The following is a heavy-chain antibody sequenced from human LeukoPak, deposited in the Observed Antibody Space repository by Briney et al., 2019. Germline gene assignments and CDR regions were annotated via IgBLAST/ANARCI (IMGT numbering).Heavy chain of an antibody. CDR3: ARGLRYCSSTSCYTAY. V-gene: IGHV3-7*01. J-gene: IGHJ4*02. CDR1: GFTFSSYW. D-gene: IGHD2-2*02. CDR2: IKQDGSEK. Sequence: GGSLRLSCAASGFTFSSYWMSWVLQAPGKGLEWVANIKQDGSEKYYVDSVKGRFTISRDNAKNSLYLQMNSLRAEDTAVYYCARGLRYCSSTSCYTAYWGQGTLVTVSS.